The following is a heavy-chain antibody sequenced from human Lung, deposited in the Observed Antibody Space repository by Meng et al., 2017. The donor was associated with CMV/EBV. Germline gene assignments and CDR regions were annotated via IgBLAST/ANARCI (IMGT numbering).Heavy chain of an antibody. D-gene: IGHD5-12*01. V-gene: IGHV3-7*01. Sequence: LTXADSGFICSSFWTSWVRQAPGKGLEWVANIKEDGSEKYYVDSVKGRFTIFRDNAKKSLHLQMNSLRAEDTAVYYCTREKWLHPNLDHWGQGTLVTVSS. J-gene: IGHJ4*02. CDR3: TREKWLHPNLDH. CDR2: IKEDGSEK. CDR1: GFICSSFW.